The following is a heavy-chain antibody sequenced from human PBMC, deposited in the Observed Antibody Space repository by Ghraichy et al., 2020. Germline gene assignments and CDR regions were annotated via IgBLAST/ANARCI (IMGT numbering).Heavy chain of an antibody. Sequence: SQTLSLTCTVSGGSISSGDYYWSWIRQPPGKGLEWIGYIYYSGSTYYNPSLKSRVTISVDTSKNQFSLKLSSVTAADTAVYYCASALIPLGVFYWYFDLWGRGTLVTVSS. V-gene: IGHV4-30-4*01. D-gene: IGHD2-21*01. CDR1: GGSISSGDYY. CDR3: ASALIPLGVFYWYFDL. J-gene: IGHJ2*01. CDR2: IYYSGST.